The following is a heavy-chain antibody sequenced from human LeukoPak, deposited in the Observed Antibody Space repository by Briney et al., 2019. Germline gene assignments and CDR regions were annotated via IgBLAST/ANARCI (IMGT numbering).Heavy chain of an antibody. CDR3: ARRRGSGSYYTPGWFDP. Sequence: GGSLRLSCAASGFTFSSYVMHWVRQVPGKGLVWVSRINHDATDITYADSVKGRFTISRDNAKNMLHLQMNGLRAEDTAVYYCARRRGSGSYYTPGWFDPWGQGTLVTVSS. J-gene: IGHJ5*02. V-gene: IGHV3-74*01. CDR1: GFTFSSYV. CDR2: INHDATDI. D-gene: IGHD3-10*01.